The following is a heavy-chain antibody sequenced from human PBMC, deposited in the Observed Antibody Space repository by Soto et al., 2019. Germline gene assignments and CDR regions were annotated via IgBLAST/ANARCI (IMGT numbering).Heavy chain of an antibody. CDR2: ISGGVDVT. CDR3: ANRVTSRITRYYYGMAV. D-gene: IGHD2-2*01. V-gene: IGHV3-23*01. Sequence: PGGSLRLSCAASGFRFSDYDMSWVRQAPGKGLEWVSAISGGVDVTYYADSVKGRFTISRDNSKNTLYLQMNSLRAEDTAIYYCANRVTSRITRYYYGMAVWCQGARVTGPS. CDR1: GFRFSDYD. J-gene: IGHJ6*02.